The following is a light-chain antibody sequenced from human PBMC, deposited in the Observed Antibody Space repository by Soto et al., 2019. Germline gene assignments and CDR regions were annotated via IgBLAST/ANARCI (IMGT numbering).Light chain of an antibody. J-gene: IGKJ1*01. CDR3: QQYNSYSRT. CDR2: KAS. CDR1: QSISSW. V-gene: IGKV1-5*03. Sequence: DIQMPQSPSTLSASVGDSVTITCRVSQSISSWLAWYQQKPGKAPKLLIYKASSLESGVPSRFSGSGSGTEFTLTISSLQPDDFATYYCQQYNSYSRTVGQGTKVDIK.